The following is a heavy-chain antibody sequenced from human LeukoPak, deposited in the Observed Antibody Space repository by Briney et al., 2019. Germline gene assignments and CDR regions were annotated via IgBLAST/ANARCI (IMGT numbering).Heavy chain of an antibody. V-gene: IGHV1-69*06. D-gene: IGHD2-15*01. CDR3: ATEGGDCSGGSCYDY. CDR2: IIPIFGTA. Sequence: SVKVSCKASGGTFSSYAISWVRLAPGQGLEWMGGIIPIFGTANYAQKFQGRVTITADKSTSTAYMELSSLRSEDTAVYYCATEGGDCSGGSCYDYWGQGTLVTVSS. CDR1: GGTFSSYA. J-gene: IGHJ4*02.